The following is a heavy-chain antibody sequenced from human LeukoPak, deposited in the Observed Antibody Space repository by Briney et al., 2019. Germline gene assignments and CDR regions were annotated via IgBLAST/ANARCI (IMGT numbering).Heavy chain of an antibody. CDR2: FDPIVGEI. Sequence: ASVTVSCTVSGYTLTELSMHWVRQAPGKGLEWMGGFDPIVGEIIYAQKFQGRVTMTEDTSTDTAYMEMSTLRSEDTALYYCATGPAAIVDYLDYWGQGTLVTVSS. D-gene: IGHD2-2*02. J-gene: IGHJ4*02. CDR3: ATGPAAIVDYLDY. V-gene: IGHV1-24*01. CDR1: GYTLTELS.